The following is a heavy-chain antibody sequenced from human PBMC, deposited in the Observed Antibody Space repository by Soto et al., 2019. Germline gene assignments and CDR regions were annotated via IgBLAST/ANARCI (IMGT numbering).Heavy chain of an antibody. V-gene: IGHV3-23*01. D-gene: IGHD2-15*01. CDR3: AKDRMDHNSVWDPFDI. CDR2: IGGGYDDT. CDR1: GFTLSIFA. Sequence: EAQLLEYGGGLVQPGGSLTLSCAASGFTLSIFAMSWVRQSPGKGLEWVASIGGGYDDTHYAESVKGRLTISRDNSKNMVFLQLNSLRAEDTAMYYCAKDRMDHNSVWDPFDIWGQGTMVTVSS. J-gene: IGHJ3*02.